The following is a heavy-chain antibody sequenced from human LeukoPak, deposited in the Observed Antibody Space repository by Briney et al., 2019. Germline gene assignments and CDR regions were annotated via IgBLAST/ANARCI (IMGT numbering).Heavy chain of an antibody. CDR3: ARGSFRRGSYHFDY. CDR2: IGTAGDT. D-gene: IGHD1-26*01. Sequence: GGSLRLSCAASGFTFSSYDMHWVRQATGKGLEWVSAIGTAGDTYYPGSAKGRFTISRENAKNSLYLQMNSLRAGDMAVYYCARGSFRRGSYHFDYWGQGTLVTVSS. J-gene: IGHJ4*02. CDR1: GFTFSSYD. V-gene: IGHV3-13*01.